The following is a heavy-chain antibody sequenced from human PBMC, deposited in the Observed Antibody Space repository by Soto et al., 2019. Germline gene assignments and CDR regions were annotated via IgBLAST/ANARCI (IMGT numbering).Heavy chain of an antibody. D-gene: IGHD2-21*02. CDR3: ARSSCGGDCNVRRFDF. V-gene: IGHV4-59*01. CDR2: IYYSGST. Sequence: SETLSLTCTVSGGSISSYYWSWIRQPPGKGLEWIGYIYYSGSTNYNPSLKSRVTISVDTSKNQFSLKLSSVTAADTAVYYCARSSCGGDCNVRRFDFWGRGTLVTVSS. CDR1: GGSISSYY. J-gene: IGHJ4*02.